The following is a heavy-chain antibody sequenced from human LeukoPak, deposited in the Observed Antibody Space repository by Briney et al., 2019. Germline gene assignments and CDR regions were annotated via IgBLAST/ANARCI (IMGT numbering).Heavy chain of an antibody. CDR2: ISYDGSNK. V-gene: IGHV3-30*04. Sequence: GGSLRLSCAASGFTFSSYAMHWVRQAPGKGLEWVAVISYDGSNKYYADSVKGRFTISRDNAKNSLYLQMNSLRAEDTAVYYCARSPGRFGYYYYMDVWGKGTTVTVSS. CDR3: ARSPGRFGYYYYMDV. CDR1: GFTFSSYA. J-gene: IGHJ6*03. D-gene: IGHD3-16*01.